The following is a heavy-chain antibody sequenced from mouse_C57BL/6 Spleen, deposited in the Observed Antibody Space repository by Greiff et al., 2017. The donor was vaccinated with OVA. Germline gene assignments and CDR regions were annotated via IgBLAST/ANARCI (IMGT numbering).Heavy chain of an antibody. CDR2: ISYSGST. V-gene: IGHV3-1*01. Sequence: EVQLKESGPGMVKPSQSLSLTCTVTGYSITSGYDWHWIRHFPGNKLEWMGYISYSGSTNYNPSLKSRISITHDTSKNHFFLKLNSVTTEDTATYYCARGGLHYGSSSWFAYWGQGTLVTVSA. CDR1: GYSITSGYD. CDR3: ARGGLHYGSSSWFAY. J-gene: IGHJ3*01. D-gene: IGHD1-1*01.